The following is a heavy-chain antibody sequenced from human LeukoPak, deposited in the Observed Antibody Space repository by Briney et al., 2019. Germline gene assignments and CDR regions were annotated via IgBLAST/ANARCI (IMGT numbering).Heavy chain of an antibody. D-gene: IGHD2/OR15-2a*01. CDR1: GFTFSNYA. J-gene: IGHJ4*02. CDR3: ATRSYF. V-gene: IGHV3-23*01. CDR2: ISGSGGNT. Sequence: GGSLRLTCAASGFTFSNYAINWVRQAPGKGLEWVSSISGSGGNTYYADSVRGRFTISRDNSKNTLYLQMNSLRDEDTGLYYCATRSYFGGQGTLVTVSS.